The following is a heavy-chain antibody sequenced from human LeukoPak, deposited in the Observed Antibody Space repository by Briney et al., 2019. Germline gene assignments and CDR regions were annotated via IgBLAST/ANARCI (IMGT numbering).Heavy chain of an antibody. Sequence: PGGSLRLSCAASGFTFSNPWMSWVRQAPGKGLEWVGRIKSKTDGGTTDYAAPVKGRFTISRDDSKNTLYLQMNSLKTEDTAVYYCTTEARWELLFDYWGQGTLVTVSS. J-gene: IGHJ4*02. V-gene: IGHV3-15*01. CDR2: IKSKTDGGTT. D-gene: IGHD1-26*01. CDR1: GFTFSNPW. CDR3: TTEARWELLFDY.